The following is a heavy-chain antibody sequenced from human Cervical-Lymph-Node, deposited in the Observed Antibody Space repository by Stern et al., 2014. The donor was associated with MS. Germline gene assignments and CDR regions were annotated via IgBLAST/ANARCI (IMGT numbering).Heavy chain of an antibody. CDR3: AREHHGGNFAA. CDR1: GATFSTNG. J-gene: IGHJ5*02. CDR2: IVPIFEKS. Sequence: VQLVESGAEVKKPGSSVKVSCKVSGATFSTNGISWVRQGPGQGLEWMGAIVPIFEKSNYAQKFRGRVSITADDSTNTAYMELTSLTSEDTGVYYCAREHHGGNFAAWGQGTLVTVSS. V-gene: IGHV1-69*01. D-gene: IGHD4-23*01.